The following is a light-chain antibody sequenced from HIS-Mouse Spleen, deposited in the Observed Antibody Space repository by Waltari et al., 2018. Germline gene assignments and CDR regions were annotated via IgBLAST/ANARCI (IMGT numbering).Light chain of an antibody. V-gene: IGLV3-21*02. CDR2: DDS. J-gene: IGLJ2*01. CDR1: NIGSKS. CDR3: QVWDSSSDHVV. Sequence: SYVLTQPPSVSVAPGQTARITCGGNNIGSKSVHWYQQKPGQAPVLVGYDDSDRPSGIPGRLSGSNSGNTATLTISRVEAGDEADYYCQVWDSSSDHVVFGGGTKLTVL.